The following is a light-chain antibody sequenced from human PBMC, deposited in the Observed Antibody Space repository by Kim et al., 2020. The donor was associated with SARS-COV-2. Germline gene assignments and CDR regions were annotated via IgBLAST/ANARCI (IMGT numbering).Light chain of an antibody. CDR2: GEN. CDR3: QSSDGSLSWV. CDR1: TFNSWAGYD. Sequence: GRKVIISCTGTTFNSWAGYDVHWYKQLPGTAAKLLIFGENDRPSGVPDRFSVARSGTSASLASAGLQGEDEAECYCQSSDGSLSWVFAGGTQLTVL. V-gene: IGLV1-40*01. J-gene: IGLJ3*02.